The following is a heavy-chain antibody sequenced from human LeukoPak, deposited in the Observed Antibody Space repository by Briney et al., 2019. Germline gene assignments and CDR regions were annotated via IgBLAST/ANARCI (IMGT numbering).Heavy chain of an antibody. V-gene: IGHV4-4*07. J-gene: IGHJ3*02. Sequence: SETLSLTCTVSGGSISSYYWSWIRQPAGKGLEWIGRIYTSGSTNYNPSLKSRVTMSVDTSKIQFSLKLSSVTAADTAVYYCARDAYSSSWYNYYAFDIWGQGTMVTVSS. D-gene: IGHD6-13*01. CDR3: ARDAYSSSWYNYYAFDI. CDR2: IYTSGST. CDR1: GGSISSYY.